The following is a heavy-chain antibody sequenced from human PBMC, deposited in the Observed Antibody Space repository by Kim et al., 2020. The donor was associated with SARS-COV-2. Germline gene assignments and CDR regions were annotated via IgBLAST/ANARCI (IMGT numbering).Heavy chain of an antibody. V-gene: IGHV1-69*13. J-gene: IGHJ3*02. CDR1: GGTFSSYA. D-gene: IGHD6-19*01. CDR3: ARVERGGIAVAGSTRDAFDI. CDR2: IIPIFGTA. Sequence: SVKVSCKASGGTFSSYAISWVRQAPGQGLEWMGGIIPIFGTANYAQKFQGRVTITADESTSTAYMELSSLRSEDTAVYYCARVERGGIAVAGSTRDAFDIWGQGTMVTVSS.